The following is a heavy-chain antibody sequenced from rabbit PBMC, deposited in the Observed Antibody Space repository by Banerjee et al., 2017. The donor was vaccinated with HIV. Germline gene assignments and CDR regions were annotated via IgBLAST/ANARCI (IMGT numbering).Heavy chain of an antibody. CDR1: GFDFSSDYF. Sequence: QEQLVESGGGLVQPEGSLTLTWQASGFDFSSDYFLCWVRQAPGKGLEWIASIYTGSGSTDYASWAKDRFTISKTSSATVTLQMTSLTAADTATYFCARDSAGREDFNLWGPGTLVTVS. V-gene: IGHV1S45*01. J-gene: IGHJ4*01. CDR3: ARDSAGREDFNL. D-gene: IGHD4-1*01. CDR2: IYTGSGST.